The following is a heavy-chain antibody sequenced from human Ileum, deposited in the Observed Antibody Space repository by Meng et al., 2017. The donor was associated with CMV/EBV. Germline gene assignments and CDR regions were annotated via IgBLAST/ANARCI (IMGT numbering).Heavy chain of an antibody. D-gene: IGHD3-16*01. J-gene: IGHJ3*01. CDR1: GYFFTNYW. V-gene: IGHV5-51*01. CDR3: ASRRGPGGFDAFDV. CDR2: ISPDDSDI. Sequence: GESLKISCKGSGYFFTNYWIAWVRQMPGKGLEWMGIISPDDSDIRYSPSFQGQVTISADKSISTAYLQWSSLKASDTAVYHCASRRGPGGFDAFDVWGQGTLVTVSS.